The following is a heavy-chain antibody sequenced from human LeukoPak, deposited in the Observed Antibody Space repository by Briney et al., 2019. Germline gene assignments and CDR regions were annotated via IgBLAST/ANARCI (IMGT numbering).Heavy chain of an antibody. CDR3: ARDADSSYYNWFDP. J-gene: IGHJ5*02. CDR2: ISYDGSNK. Sequence: GGSLRLSCAASGFTFSSYSMNWVRQAPGKGLEWVAVISYDGSNKYYADSAKGRFTISRDNSKNTLYLQMNSLRAEDTAVYYCARDADSSYYNWFDPWGQGTLVTVSS. V-gene: IGHV3-30*03. CDR1: GFTFSSYS. D-gene: IGHD6-6*01.